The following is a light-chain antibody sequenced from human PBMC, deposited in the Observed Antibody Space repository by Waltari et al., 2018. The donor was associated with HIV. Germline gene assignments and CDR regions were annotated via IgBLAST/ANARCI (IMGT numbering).Light chain of an antibody. CDR1: SSNIENNF. Sequence: QSVLTQPPSVSAAPGQKVTISCSGSSSNIENNFVSWYHQLPGTAPKIIIYEYPKRPSGLPDLFCVSKDGASATLGITVLQTGDEADYYCGSWDSSLSALVFGGGTELTVL. CDR3: GSWDSSLSALV. V-gene: IGLV1-51*01. CDR2: EYP. J-gene: IGLJ2*01.